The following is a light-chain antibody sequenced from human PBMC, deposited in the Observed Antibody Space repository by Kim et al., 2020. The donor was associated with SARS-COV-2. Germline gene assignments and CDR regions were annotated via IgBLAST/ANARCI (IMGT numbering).Light chain of an antibody. CDR1: RNHVGNQG. V-gene: IGLV10-54*04. J-gene: IGLJ1*01. CDR3: TAWDTTLMAYV. CDR2: RDT. Sequence: TRNRNHVGNQGAACLHHHQAHPPTLLSYRDTNRPSDLSSRFSASRSGNTTSLTITELQPEDEADYYCTAWDTTLMAYVFGPGTKVTVL.